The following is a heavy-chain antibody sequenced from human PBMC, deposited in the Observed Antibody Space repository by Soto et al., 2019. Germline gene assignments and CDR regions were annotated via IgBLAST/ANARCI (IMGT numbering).Heavy chain of an antibody. Sequence: LSLTCTVSAGSISSGDYYWSWIRQSTGKGLEWIGYIYYRGGTYYNPSLISRVTISVDTSKNQFSLRLSSVPAADTGVYYCVRYDRINMKPYPPEGFHIWGQGTMVT. V-gene: IGHV4-30-4*01. CDR2: IYYRGGT. CDR3: VRYDRINMKPYPPEGFHI. J-gene: IGHJ3*02. CDR1: AGSISSGDYY. D-gene: IGHD3-3*02.